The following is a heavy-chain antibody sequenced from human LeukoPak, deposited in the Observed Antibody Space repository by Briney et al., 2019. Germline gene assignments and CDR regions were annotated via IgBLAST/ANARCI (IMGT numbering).Heavy chain of an antibody. V-gene: IGHV4-38-2*02. CDR3: ARDRSVYGGNPDY. D-gene: IGHD4-23*01. Sequence: SETLSLTCTVSGYSISSGYYWGWIRQPPGKGLEWIGSIYHSGSTYYNPSLKSRVTISVDTPKNQFSLKLSSVTTADTAVYYCARDRSVYGGNPDYWGQGTLVTVSS. J-gene: IGHJ4*02. CDR1: GYSISSGYY. CDR2: IYHSGST.